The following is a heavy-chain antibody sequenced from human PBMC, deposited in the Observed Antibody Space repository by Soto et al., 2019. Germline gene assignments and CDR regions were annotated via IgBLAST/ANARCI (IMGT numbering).Heavy chain of an antibody. Sequence: ASVKVSCKASGYTFTSYAMHWVRQAPGQRLEWMGWINAGNGNTKYSQKFQGRVTITRDTSASTAYMELSSLRSEDTAVYYCARDPHYGDYPANWLAPWGQGTLVTVSS. CDR1: GYTFTSYA. J-gene: IGHJ5*02. V-gene: IGHV1-3*01. CDR3: ARDPHYGDYPANWLAP. CDR2: INAGNGNT. D-gene: IGHD4-17*01.